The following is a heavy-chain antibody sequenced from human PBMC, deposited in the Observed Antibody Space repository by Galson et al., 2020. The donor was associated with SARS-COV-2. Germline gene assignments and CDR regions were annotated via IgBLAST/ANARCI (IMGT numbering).Heavy chain of an antibody. J-gene: IGHJ4*02. Sequence: SETLSLTCTVSGGSISSSSYYWGWIRQPPGKGLEWIGRIYYSGSTYYNPSLKSRVTISVDTSKNQFSLKLSSVTAADTAVYYCARHLYYDILIGGRVGGYYFDYWGQGTLVTVSS. D-gene: IGHD3-9*01. V-gene: IGHV4-39*01. CDR3: ARHLYYDILIGGRVGGYYFDY. CDR1: GGSISSSSYY. CDR2: IYYSGST.